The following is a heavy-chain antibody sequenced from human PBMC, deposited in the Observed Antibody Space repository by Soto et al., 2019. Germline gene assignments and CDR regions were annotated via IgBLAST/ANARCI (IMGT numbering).Heavy chain of an antibody. Sequence: QVRLVQSGAEVKKPGASVKVSCKASGYTFTSYGISWVRQAPGQGLEWMGWISAYNGNTNYAQKLQGRVTMTTDTSTSTAYMELRSLRSDDTAVYYCARDVDLATVTTYSSDYWGQGTLVTVSS. J-gene: IGHJ4*02. CDR1: GYTFTSYG. V-gene: IGHV1-18*01. CDR3: ARDVDLATVTTYSSDY. CDR2: ISAYNGNT. D-gene: IGHD4-17*01.